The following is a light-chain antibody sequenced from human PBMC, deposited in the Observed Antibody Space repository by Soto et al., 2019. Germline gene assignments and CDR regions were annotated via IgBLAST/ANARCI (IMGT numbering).Light chain of an antibody. CDR2: GAS. Sequence: EIVLTQSPGTLSLSPGERATLSCRADQSVSSSYLAWDHQKPGQAPRLLIYGASSRATGIPDRFSGSGSGTDFTLTISSLQPDDFATYYCQHYNSYSEAFGQGTKVDI. CDR3: QHYNSYSEA. CDR1: QSVSSSY. J-gene: IGKJ1*01. V-gene: IGKV3-20*01.